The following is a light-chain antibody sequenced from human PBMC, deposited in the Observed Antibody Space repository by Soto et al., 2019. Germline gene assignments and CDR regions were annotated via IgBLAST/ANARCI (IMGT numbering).Light chain of an antibody. CDR2: CAS. CDR1: QSVTGS. Sequence: DIVLTQSPATLSLSPGERATLSCRASQSVTGSVAWYQQKPGQSPRLLIYCASDRASGIPARFTGSGSGTEFTLTISSLEPEDFAIYYCQQRAKWPPTFGGGTKVEIK. CDR3: QQRAKWPPT. J-gene: IGKJ4*01. V-gene: IGKV3-11*01.